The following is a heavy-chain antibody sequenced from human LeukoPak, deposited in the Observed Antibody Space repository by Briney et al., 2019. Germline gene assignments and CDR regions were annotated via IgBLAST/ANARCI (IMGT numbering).Heavy chain of an antibody. CDR3: VRDFSNYVASFDS. CDR2: IKQDGDDK. Sequence: PGGSLRLSCVASGFKFSGYWMTWVRHTPGKGLEWVANIKQDGDDKYYADSVRGRFTISRDNSKSALYLQMGSLRPEDTAMYYCVRDFSNYVASFDSWGQGVLVTVSS. D-gene: IGHD4-11*01. V-gene: IGHV3-7*01. CDR1: GFKFSGYW. J-gene: IGHJ4*02.